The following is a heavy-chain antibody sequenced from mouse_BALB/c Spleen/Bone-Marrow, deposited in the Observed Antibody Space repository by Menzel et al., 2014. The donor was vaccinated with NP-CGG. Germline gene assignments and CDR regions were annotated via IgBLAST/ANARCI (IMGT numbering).Heavy chain of an antibody. Sequence: EVKLMESGGGLVQPGGSLRLSCATSGLTFTDYYVNWVRRPPGKALEWLGFIRNNANGYTTEYSASVKGRFTISRDNSQNILYLQMNTLRAEDSATYYCARDKGRVFFDYWGQVTTLTVSS. CDR1: GLTFTDYY. CDR3: ARDKGRVFFDY. J-gene: IGHJ2*01. CDR2: IRNNANGYTT. V-gene: IGHV7-3*02.